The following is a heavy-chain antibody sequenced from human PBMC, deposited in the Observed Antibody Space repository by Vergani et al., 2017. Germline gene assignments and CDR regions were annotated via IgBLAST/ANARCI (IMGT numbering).Heavy chain of an antibody. Sequence: MQLLESGGALIQPGGSLRLSCAASGFTFSSYAMHWVRQAPGKGLEWVAVISYDGSNKYYADSVKGRFTISRDNSKNTLYLQMNSLRAEDTAVYYCARSESHYYYYMDVWGKGTTVTVSS. J-gene: IGHJ6*03. CDR1: GFTFSSYA. V-gene: IGHV3-30-3*01. CDR2: ISYDGSNK. CDR3: ARSESHYYYYMDV.